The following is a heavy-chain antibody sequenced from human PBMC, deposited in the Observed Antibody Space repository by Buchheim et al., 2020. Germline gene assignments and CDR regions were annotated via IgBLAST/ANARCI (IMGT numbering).Heavy chain of an antibody. CDR1: GFAFSSYA. Sequence: QVQLVESGGGVVQPGRSLRLSCAASGFAFSSYAMHWVRQAPGKGLEWVAVISYDGSNKYYADSVKGRFTIPRANSKNTLYRQMNSLRAEDTAVYYCARELVAAAYYYYYGMDVWGQGTT. CDR3: ARELVAAAYYYYYGMDV. D-gene: IGHD6-13*01. CDR2: ISYDGSNK. V-gene: IGHV3-30*04. J-gene: IGHJ6*02.